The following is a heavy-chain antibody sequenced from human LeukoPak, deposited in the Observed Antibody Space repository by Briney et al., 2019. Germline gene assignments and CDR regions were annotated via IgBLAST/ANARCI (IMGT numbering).Heavy chain of an antibody. D-gene: IGHD1-1*01. V-gene: IGHV4-39*07. CDR3: ARVQDTTMGHFDY. CDR2: VNHDGTT. J-gene: IGHJ4*02. CDR1: GGSVSSSSYY. Sequence: SETLSLTCTVSGGSVSSSSYYWGWIRQPPGKGLEWIGTVNHDGTTYHNPSLKSRVTISVDTSKNQFSLKLSSVTAAGTAEYYCARVQDTTMGHFDYWGQGTLVTVSS.